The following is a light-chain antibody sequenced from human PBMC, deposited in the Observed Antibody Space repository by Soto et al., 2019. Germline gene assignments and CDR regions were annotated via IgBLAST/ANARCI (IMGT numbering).Light chain of an antibody. Sequence: SVLTQPPSASGSPGQSRTISCTGTSSDVGFYNFVSWYQQRPGKAPKLVIYEVTKRPSGVPDRFSGSKSGSTASLTVSGLQADDEADYYCASYAGTKLFVFGSGTKGTVL. CDR3: ASYAGTKLFV. CDR1: SSDVGFYNF. V-gene: IGLV2-8*01. J-gene: IGLJ1*01. CDR2: EVT.